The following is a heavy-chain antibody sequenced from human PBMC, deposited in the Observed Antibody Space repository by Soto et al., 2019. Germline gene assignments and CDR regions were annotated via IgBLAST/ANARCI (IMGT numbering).Heavy chain of an antibody. J-gene: IGHJ5*02. Sequence: SETLSLTCTVSGGSVSSGGYYWSWIRQPPGKGLEWIGYIYYSGSTNYNPSLKSRVTISVDTSKNQFSLKLSSVTAADTAVYYCARDRRGHYDILTGYYFGRHNWFDPWGQGTLVTVSS. CDR1: GGSVSSGGYY. CDR3: ARDRRGHYDILTGYYFGRHNWFDP. CDR2: IYYSGST. D-gene: IGHD3-9*01. V-gene: IGHV4-61*08.